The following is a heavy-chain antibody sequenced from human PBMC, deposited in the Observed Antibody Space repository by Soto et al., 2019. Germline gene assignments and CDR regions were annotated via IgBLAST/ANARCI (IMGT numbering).Heavy chain of an antibody. J-gene: IGHJ4*02. CDR1: GFTFSSYG. CDR2: ISYDGSNK. CDR3: AKDQGGYSYGFDY. Sequence: PGGSLRLSCAASGFTFSSYGMHWVRQAPGKGLEWVAVISYDGSNKYYADSVKGRFTISRDNSKNTLYLQMNSLRAEDTAVYYCAKDQGGYSYGFDYWGQGTLVTVS. V-gene: IGHV3-30*18. D-gene: IGHD5-18*01.